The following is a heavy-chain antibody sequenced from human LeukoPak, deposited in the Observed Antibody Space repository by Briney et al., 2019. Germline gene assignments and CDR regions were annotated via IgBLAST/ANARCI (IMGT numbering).Heavy chain of an antibody. Sequence: PSETLSLTCAVYGGSFSSSSYYWGWIRQPPGKGLEWIGSIYYSGSTYYNPSLKSRVTISVDTSKNQFSLKLSSVTAADTAVYYCARFNSGSYQHYFDYWGQGTLVTVSS. CDR3: ARFNSGSYQHYFDY. CDR1: GGSFSSSSYY. D-gene: IGHD1-26*01. J-gene: IGHJ4*02. V-gene: IGHV4-39*07. CDR2: IYYSGST.